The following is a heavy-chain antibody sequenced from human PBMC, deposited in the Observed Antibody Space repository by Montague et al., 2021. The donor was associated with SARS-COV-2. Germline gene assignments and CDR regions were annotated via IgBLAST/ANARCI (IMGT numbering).Heavy chain of an antibody. CDR1: GGSISTYY. Sequence: SETLSLTCSVSGGSISTYYWSWIRQPPGKGLEWIGYISYSGSTNYNPSLTSRVTISIDTSKNQFSLELSSVTTADMAVYYCASPGGYCTGGSCYYVYWGQGTLVTVSS. CDR2: ISYSGST. CDR3: ASPGGYCTGGSCYYVY. V-gene: IGHV4-59*01. J-gene: IGHJ4*02. D-gene: IGHD2-15*01.